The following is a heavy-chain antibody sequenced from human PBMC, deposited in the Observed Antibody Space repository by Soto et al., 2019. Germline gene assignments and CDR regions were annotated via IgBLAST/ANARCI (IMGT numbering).Heavy chain of an antibody. Sequence: RGSLRLSCAASGFTFSDYYMSWIRQAPGKGLEWVSYISSSSSYTNYADSVKGRFTISRDNAKNSLYLQMNSLRAEDTAVYYCARVSPHYGGNHDAFDIWGQGTMVTVSS. J-gene: IGHJ3*02. CDR2: ISSSSSYT. D-gene: IGHD4-17*01. CDR3: ARVSPHYGGNHDAFDI. CDR1: GFTFSDYY. V-gene: IGHV3-11*06.